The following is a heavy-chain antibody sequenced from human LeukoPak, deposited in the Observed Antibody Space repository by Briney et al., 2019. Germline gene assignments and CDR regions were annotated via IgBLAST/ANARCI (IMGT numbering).Heavy chain of an antibody. D-gene: IGHD3-3*01. CDR2: IYYSGRT. V-gene: IGHV4-39*07. Sequence: SETLSLTCTVSAGSISSSSYYWGWIRQPPGKGLEWIGSIYYSGRTYSNPSLKSRVTISVDTSKNQFSLKLSSVTAADTAVYYCARVGGRRSGYSLPFDYWGQGTLVTVSS. CDR3: ARVGGRRSGYSLPFDY. J-gene: IGHJ4*02. CDR1: AGSISSSSYY.